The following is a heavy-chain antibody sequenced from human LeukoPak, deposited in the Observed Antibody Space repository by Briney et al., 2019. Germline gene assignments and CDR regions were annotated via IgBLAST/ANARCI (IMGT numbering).Heavy chain of an antibody. Sequence: GGSLRLSCAASRVTFRNHWMHWVRQTPGKGLVWVSRISSDGSSTTYADSVKGRFTISRDNAKNTLYLQMNNLRAEDTAMYYCARDQRVTGRPDIDYWGQGTLVIVSS. V-gene: IGHV3-74*03. J-gene: IGHJ4*02. D-gene: IGHD6-6*01. CDR2: ISSDGSST. CDR1: RVTFRNHW. CDR3: ARDQRVTGRPDIDY.